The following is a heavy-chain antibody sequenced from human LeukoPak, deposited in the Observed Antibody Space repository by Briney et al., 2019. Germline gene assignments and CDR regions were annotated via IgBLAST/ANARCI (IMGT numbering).Heavy chain of an antibody. CDR3: ARDRSYDFWSGYPLS. J-gene: IGHJ5*02. V-gene: IGHV1-2*06. Sequence: GASVKVSCKASGYTFTSYDINWVRQATGQGLEWMGRINPNSGGTNYAQKFQGRVTMTRDTPISTAYMELSRLRSDDTAVYYCARDRSYDFWSGYPLSWGQGTLVTVSS. CDR2: INPNSGGT. CDR1: GYTFTSYD. D-gene: IGHD3-3*01.